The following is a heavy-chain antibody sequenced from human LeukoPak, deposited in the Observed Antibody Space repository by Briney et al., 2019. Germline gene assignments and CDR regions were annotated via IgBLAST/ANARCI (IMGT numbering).Heavy chain of an antibody. D-gene: IGHD2-2*01. CDR1: GFTFTSYT. Sequence: GGSLRLSCAASGFTFTSYTMNWVRQAPGKGLEWVSSISSTSSYIYYTDSVKGRFTISRDNAKNSLYLQMNSLRAEDAAVYYCARVAGYCSSTSNCYSDYWGQGTLVTVSS. CDR3: ARVAGYCSSTSNCYSDY. J-gene: IGHJ4*02. CDR2: ISSTSSYI. V-gene: IGHV3-21*01.